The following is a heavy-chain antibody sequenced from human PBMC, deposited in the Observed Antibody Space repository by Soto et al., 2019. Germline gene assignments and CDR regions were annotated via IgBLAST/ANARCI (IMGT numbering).Heavy chain of an antibody. CDR2: IYHSGSP. D-gene: IGHD2-2*01. Sequence: SETLSLTCAVSGGSISSATWWSWVRQSPGRGLEWIGEIYHSGSPNYNPSLKSRVTMSVDKSKNLFSLRLSSVTAADSALYYCARRIPAAPNWFGPWGQRTLVTVSS. CDR3: ARRIPAAPNWFGP. V-gene: IGHV4-4*02. CDR1: GGSISSATW. J-gene: IGHJ5*02.